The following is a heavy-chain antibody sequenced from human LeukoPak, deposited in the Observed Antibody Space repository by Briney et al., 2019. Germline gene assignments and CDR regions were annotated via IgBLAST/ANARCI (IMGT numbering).Heavy chain of an antibody. J-gene: IGHJ3*02. CDR1: GYGFTSYW. D-gene: IGHD2-2*01. V-gene: IGHV5-10-1*01. CDR2: IDPSDAHT. CDR3: ARHVYCSSTSCYAAFDI. Sequence: GASLLISSQGAGYGFTSYWISWVRPMPGKGLEWMGRIDPSDAHTNYSPSFQGHVTISANKSISTAYLQWRRMKDSDNAMYYCARHVYCSSTSCYAAFDIWGQGTMVTVSS.